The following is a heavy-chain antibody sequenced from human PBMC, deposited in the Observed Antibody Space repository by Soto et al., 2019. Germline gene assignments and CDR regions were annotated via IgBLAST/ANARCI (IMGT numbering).Heavy chain of an antibody. V-gene: IGHV6-1*01. CDR1: GDSVSSNSAA. CDR3: ARDVTSYSGSDGGQGGYYYYGMDV. J-gene: IGHJ6*02. CDR2: TYCRSKWYN. Sequence: SQTLSLTCAISGDSVSSNSAAWNWIRQSPSRGLEWLGRTYCRSKWYNDYAVSVKSRITINPDTSKNQFSLQLNSVTPEDTAVYYCARDVTSYSGSDGGQGGYYYYGMDVWGQGTTVTVSS. D-gene: IGHD5-12*01.